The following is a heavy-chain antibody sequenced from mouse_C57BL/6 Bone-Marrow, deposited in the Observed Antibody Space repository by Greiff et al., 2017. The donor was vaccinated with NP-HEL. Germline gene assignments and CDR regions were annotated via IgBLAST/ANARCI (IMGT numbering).Heavy chain of an antibody. CDR3: ARGGTRRVEY. Sequence: QVQLKQPGAELVRPGSSVKLSCKASGYTFTSYWMHWVKQRPIQGLEWIGNIDPSDSETHYNQKFKDKATLTVDKSSSTAYMQLSSLTSEDSAGYYWARGGTRRVEYWGKGTTLTVSS. V-gene: IGHV1-52*01. D-gene: IGHD2-13*01. CDR1: GYTFTSYW. CDR2: IDPSDSET. J-gene: IGHJ2*01.